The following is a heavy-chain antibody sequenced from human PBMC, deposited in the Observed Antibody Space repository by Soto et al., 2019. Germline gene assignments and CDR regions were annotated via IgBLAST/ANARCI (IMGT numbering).Heavy chain of an antibody. CDR1: GYTFTTSG. CDR2: ISTYNGDT. Sequence: QVQLVQSGPEVRKPGASVKVSCEASGYTFTTSGISWVRQVPGQGLEWMGWISTYNGDTNSAQNLPGRVLMTEDTSTGTAYMELMSLKSDDTAVYYCARQGSWPYYYYGLDVWGQGTTVTVSS. V-gene: IGHV1-18*01. CDR3: ARQGSWPYYYYGLDV. D-gene: IGHD1-26*01. J-gene: IGHJ6*02.